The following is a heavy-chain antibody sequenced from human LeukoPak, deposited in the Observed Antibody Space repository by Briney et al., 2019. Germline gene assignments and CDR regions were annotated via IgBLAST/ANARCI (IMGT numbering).Heavy chain of an antibody. CDR3: ARELAPGDAFDI. CDR2: IGTAGDT. Sequence: PGGSLRLPCAASGFTFSSYDMHWVRHATGKGLEWVSAIGTAGDTYYPGSVKGRFTISRENAKNSLYLQMNSLRAGDTAVYYCARELAPGDAFDIWGQGTMVTVSS. D-gene: IGHD1-1*01. J-gene: IGHJ3*02. V-gene: IGHV3-13*01. CDR1: GFTFSSYD.